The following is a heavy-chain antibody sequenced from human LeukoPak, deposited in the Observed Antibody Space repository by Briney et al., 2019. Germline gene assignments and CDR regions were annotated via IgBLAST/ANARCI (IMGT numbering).Heavy chain of an antibody. J-gene: IGHJ4*02. CDR3: AGVKYSSSPPLS. CDR1: GGSFSSYA. D-gene: IGHD6-6*01. Sequence: SVKVSCKASGGSFSSYAISWVRQAPGQGLEWMGRIIPIFGIANYAQKFQGRVTITADKSTSTAYMELSSLRSEDTAVYYCAGVKYSSSPPLSWGQGTLVTVSS. V-gene: IGHV1-69*04. CDR2: IIPIFGIA.